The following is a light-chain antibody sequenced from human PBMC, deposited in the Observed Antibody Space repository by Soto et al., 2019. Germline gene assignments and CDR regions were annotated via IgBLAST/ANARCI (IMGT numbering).Light chain of an antibody. Sequence: ELVLTQSPGTLSLSPGERATLSCRASQSVSSYLAWYQQKAGQAPRLLIYDASNRATGIPARFSGSVSGTDFTLTISSLEPEDFAVYYCQQRSNWRWLTFGGGTKVDIK. CDR1: QSVSSY. V-gene: IGKV3-11*01. CDR3: QQRSNWRWLT. J-gene: IGKJ4*01. CDR2: DAS.